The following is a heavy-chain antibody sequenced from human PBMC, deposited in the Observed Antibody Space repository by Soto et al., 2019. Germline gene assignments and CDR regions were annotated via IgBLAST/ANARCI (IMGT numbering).Heavy chain of an antibody. V-gene: IGHV3-48*02. CDR2: ISSNSSTI. Sequence: EVQLVESGGGLVQPGGSLRLSCAASGFTFSSDSMNWVRQAPGKGLELVSYISSNSSTIYYADSVKGRFTISRDNAQNSLYLHMYSLRDDDTDVYYCANELSSSWYSIDYWRQGTLVTVSS. CDR3: ANELSSSWYSIDY. D-gene: IGHD6-13*01. J-gene: IGHJ4*02. CDR1: GFTFSSDS.